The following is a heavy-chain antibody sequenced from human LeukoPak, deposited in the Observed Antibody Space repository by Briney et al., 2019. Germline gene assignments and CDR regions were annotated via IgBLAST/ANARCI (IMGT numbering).Heavy chain of an antibody. D-gene: IGHD1-7*01. CDR2: INQDASEI. J-gene: IGHJ5*02. Sequence: GGSLRLSCAASGFTFSTYWMNWYRQAPGKGLEWVGNINQDASEINYVDSVRGRFTISRDNAKNSLYLQMNSLRAEDTAVYYCARVTGNYEGYNWFDPWGQGTLVTVSS. V-gene: IGHV3-7*01. CDR3: ARVTGNYEGYNWFDP. CDR1: GFTFSTYW.